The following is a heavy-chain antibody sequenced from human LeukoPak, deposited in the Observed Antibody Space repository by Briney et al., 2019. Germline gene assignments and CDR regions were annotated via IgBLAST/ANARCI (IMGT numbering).Heavy chain of an antibody. D-gene: IGHD6-19*01. CDR1: GFTSSSYS. CDR3: AREGRYSGWYQNWYFDL. CDR2: ISSSSSYI. Sequence: GGSLRLSCAASGFTSSSYSMNWVRQAPGKGLEWVSSISSSSSYIYYADSVKGRFTISRDNAKNSLYLQMNSLRAEDTAVYYCAREGRYSGWYQNWYFDLWGRGTLVTVSS. V-gene: IGHV3-21*01. J-gene: IGHJ2*01.